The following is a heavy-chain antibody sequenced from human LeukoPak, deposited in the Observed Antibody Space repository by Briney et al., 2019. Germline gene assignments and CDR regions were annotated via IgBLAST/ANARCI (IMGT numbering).Heavy chain of an antibody. CDR2: INPNSGGT. V-gene: IGHV1-2*02. D-gene: IGHD3-10*01. Sequence: RASVKVSCKASRYTFTGYYMHWVRQAPGQGLEWMGWINPNSGGTNYAQKFQGRVTMTRDTSISTAYMELSRLRSDDTAVYYCASGPVYYYGSGSSVWFDPWGQGTLVTVSS. CDR3: ASGPVYYYGSGSSVWFDP. J-gene: IGHJ5*02. CDR1: RYTFTGYY.